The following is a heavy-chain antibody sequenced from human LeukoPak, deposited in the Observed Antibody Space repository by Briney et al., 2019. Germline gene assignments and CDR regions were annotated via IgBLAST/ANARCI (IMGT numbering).Heavy chain of an antibody. V-gene: IGHV3-21*06. CDR2: ISGSSSYR. Sequence: GGSLRLSCTASGFSFNTYSMNWVRQAPGKGLEWVSSISGSSSYRYYLDSVRGRFTISRDNANNTLYLQMNSLRGEDTAVYYCAREWALPGAYYMDVWGKGTTVTVSS. D-gene: IGHD1-26*01. CDR3: AREWALPGAYYMDV. CDR1: GFSFNTYS. J-gene: IGHJ6*03.